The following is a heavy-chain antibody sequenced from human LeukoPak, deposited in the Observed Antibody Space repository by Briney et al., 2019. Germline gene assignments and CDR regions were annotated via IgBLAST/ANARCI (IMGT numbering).Heavy chain of an antibody. Sequence: ASVKVSCKASGYTFTSYAMHWVRQAPGQRLEWMGWINAGNGNTKYSQKFQGRVTITRDTSASTAYMVLSSLRSEDTAVYYCARGGYYGSGSYYNVGYYGMDVWGKGTTVTVSS. CDR3: ARGGYYGSGSYYNVGYYGMDV. V-gene: IGHV1-3*01. CDR2: INAGNGNT. J-gene: IGHJ6*04. D-gene: IGHD3-10*01. CDR1: GYTFTSYA.